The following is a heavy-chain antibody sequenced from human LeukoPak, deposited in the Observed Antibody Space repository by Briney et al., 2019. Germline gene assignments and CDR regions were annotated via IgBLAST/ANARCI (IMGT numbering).Heavy chain of an antibody. J-gene: IGHJ3*02. D-gene: IGHD3-3*01. CDR1: GFTFSDYY. V-gene: IGHV3-11*01. CDR3: ARGGRVLRFWEWLSGGVFDI. Sequence: PGGSLRLSCAASGFTFSDYYMRWIRQAPGKGLEWGSYISNSGSTKYYADSVKGRFTISRDNAKNSLYLQMNSLRAEDTALYYCARGGRVLRFWEWLSGGVFDIWGQRTMVAVSS. CDR2: ISNSGSTK.